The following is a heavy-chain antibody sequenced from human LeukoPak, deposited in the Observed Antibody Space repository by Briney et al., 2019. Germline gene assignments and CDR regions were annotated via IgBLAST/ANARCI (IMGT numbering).Heavy chain of an antibody. CDR2: IYHSGST. J-gene: IGHJ4*02. D-gene: IGHD4-17*01. V-gene: IGHV4-4*02. Sequence: SETLSLTCAVSGGSISSSNWWSWVRQPPGKGLEWIGEIYHSGSTNYNPSLKSRVTISVDKSKNQFSLKLSSVTAANTAVYYCAAGLNDYGDYDLDYWGQGTLVTVSS. CDR1: GGSISSSNW. CDR3: AAGLNDYGDYDLDY.